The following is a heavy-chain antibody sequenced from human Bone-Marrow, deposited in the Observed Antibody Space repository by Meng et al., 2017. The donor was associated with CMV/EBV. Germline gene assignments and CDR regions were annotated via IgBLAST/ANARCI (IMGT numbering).Heavy chain of an antibody. CDR2: IRYDGSNK. D-gene: IGHD2-8*01. Sequence: GGSLRLSCAASGFTFSSYGMHWVRQAPGKGLEWVAFIRYDGSNKYYADSVKGRFTISRDNSKNTLYLQMNSLRVEDTAVYYCARDPCPSGVCYLDSWGQGTLVTVSS. CDR3: ARDPCPSGVCYLDS. J-gene: IGHJ4*02. V-gene: IGHV3-30*02. CDR1: GFTFSSYG.